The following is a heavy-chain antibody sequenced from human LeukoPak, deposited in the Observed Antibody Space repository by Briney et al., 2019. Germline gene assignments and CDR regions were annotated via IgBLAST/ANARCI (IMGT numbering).Heavy chain of an antibody. CDR2: ISNSGSTI. V-gene: IGHV3-48*03. J-gene: IGHJ4*02. Sequence: GGSLRLSCAASGFTFSSYEMNWVRQAPGKGLEWVSYISNSGSTIYYADSVKGRFTISRDNAKNSLYLQMNSLRADDTAVYYCARVAEAAAFDYWGQGTLVTVSS. CDR1: GFTFSSYE. D-gene: IGHD6-13*01. CDR3: ARVAEAAAFDY.